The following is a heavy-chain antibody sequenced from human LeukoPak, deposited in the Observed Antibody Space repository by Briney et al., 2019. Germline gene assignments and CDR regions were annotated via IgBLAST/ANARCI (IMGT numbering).Heavy chain of an antibody. CDR1: GFTFSSYA. CDR3: AKALAAAAPACYGMDV. Sequence: PGGSLRLSYAASGFTFSSYAMSWVRQAPGKGLEWVSAISGSGGSTYYADSVKGRFTISRDNSKNTLYLQMNSLRAEDTAVYYCAKALAAAAPACYGMDVWGKGTTVTVSS. D-gene: IGHD6-13*01. V-gene: IGHV3-23*01. J-gene: IGHJ6*04. CDR2: ISGSGGST.